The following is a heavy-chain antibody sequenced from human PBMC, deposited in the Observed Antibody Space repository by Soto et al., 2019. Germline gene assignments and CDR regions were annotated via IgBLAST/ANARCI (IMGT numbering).Heavy chain of an antibody. V-gene: IGHV1-18*01. J-gene: IGHJ4*02. Sequence: GASVKVSCKASGYTFTNYGITWVRQAPGQGLEWMGWISAYNGNTNYAQKFQGRVTITRDTSASTAYMELSSLRSEDTAVYYCALFIVATIRDDYWGQGTLVTVSS. CDR2: ISAYNGNT. CDR3: ALFIVATIRDDY. CDR1: GYTFTNYG. D-gene: IGHD5-12*01.